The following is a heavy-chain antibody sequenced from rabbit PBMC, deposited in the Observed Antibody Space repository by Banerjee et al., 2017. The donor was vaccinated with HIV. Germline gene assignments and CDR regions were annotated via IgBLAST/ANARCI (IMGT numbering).Heavy chain of an antibody. Sequence: QEQLVESGGGLVQPEGSLTLTCTTSGFTFFSTYYMCWVRQAPGKGLELIACIYTNSGSTWYASWVNGRFTISKSTSLNTVDLKMTSLTVADTANYFCARDDTAYSYDDYADYDRRYVLRLWGPGTLVTVS. CDR3: ARDDTAYSYDDYADYDRRYVLRL. J-gene: IGHJ4*01. CDR1: GFTFFSTYY. CDR2: IYTNSGST. V-gene: IGHV1S43*01. D-gene: IGHD2-1*01.